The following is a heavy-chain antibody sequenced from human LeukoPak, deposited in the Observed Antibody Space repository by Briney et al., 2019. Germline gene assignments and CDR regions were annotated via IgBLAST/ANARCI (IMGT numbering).Heavy chain of an antibody. J-gene: IGHJ4*02. CDR2: ISYDGSNK. V-gene: IGHV3-30*18. CDR1: GFTFSSYG. D-gene: IGHD2-2*01. CDR3: AKDSRLGYCSSTSCPSFFDY. Sequence: GRSLRLSCAASGFTFSSYGMHWVRQAPGKGLEWVAVISYDGSNKYYADSVKGRFTISRDNSKNTLYLQMNSLRAEDTAVYYCAKDSRLGYCSSTSCPSFFDYWGQGTLVTVSS.